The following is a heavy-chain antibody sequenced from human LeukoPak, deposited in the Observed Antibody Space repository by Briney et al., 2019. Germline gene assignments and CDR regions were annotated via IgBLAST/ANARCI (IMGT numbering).Heavy chain of an antibody. J-gene: IGHJ4*02. D-gene: IGHD6-13*01. CDR2: ISYDGSNK. CDR1: GFTFSSYA. CDR3: ARAGGSSSWIGYYFDY. V-gene: IGHV3-30-3*01. Sequence: PGGSLRLSCAASGFTFSSYAMHWVRQAPGKGLEWVAVISYDGSNKYYADSVKGRFTISRDNSKNTLYLQMNSLRAEDTAVYYCARAGGSSSWIGYYFDYWGQGTLVTVSS.